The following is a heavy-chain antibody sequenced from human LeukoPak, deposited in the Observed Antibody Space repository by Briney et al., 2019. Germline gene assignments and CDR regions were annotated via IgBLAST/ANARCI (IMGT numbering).Heavy chain of an antibody. Sequence: GGSLRLSCAASGFSFCGFAMGWVRPAPGKGLEWVSAISGSGGSTYYADSVKGRFTISRDNSKNTLYLQMNSLRAENTAVYYCAKDDPPGGEFDCWGQGTLVTVSS. CDR2: ISGSGGST. V-gene: IGHV3-23*01. J-gene: IGHJ4*02. CDR1: GFSFCGFA. CDR3: AKDDPPGGEFDC.